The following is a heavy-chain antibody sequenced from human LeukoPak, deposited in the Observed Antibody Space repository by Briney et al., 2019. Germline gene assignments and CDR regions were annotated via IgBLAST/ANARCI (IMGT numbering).Heavy chain of an antibody. CDR2: ISGSGGST. CDR1: GFTFSSHW. CDR3: GKEGRGMGAATIDY. D-gene: IGHD1-26*01. Sequence: PGGSLRLSCAASGFTFSSHWMHWVRQAPGKGLEWVAGISGSGGSTYYADSVGRFSISRDNSKNTLYLEMTSLRAEDTAVYYCGKEGRGMGAATIDYWGQGTLVTVSS. V-gene: IGHV3-23*01. J-gene: IGHJ4*02.